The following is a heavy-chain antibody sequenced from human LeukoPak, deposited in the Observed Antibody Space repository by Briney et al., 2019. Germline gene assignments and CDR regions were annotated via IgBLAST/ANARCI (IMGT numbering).Heavy chain of an antibody. D-gene: IGHD5-18*01. CDR2: IIPIFGTA. CDR3: ASNGVDTAMVTDY. Sequence: SVKVSCKASGGTFSSYAISWVRQAPGQGLEWMGGIIPIFGTANYAQKFRGRVTITADESTSTAYMELSSLRSEDTAVYYCASNGVDTAMVTDYWGQGTLVTVSS. CDR1: GGTFSSYA. J-gene: IGHJ4*02. V-gene: IGHV1-69*01.